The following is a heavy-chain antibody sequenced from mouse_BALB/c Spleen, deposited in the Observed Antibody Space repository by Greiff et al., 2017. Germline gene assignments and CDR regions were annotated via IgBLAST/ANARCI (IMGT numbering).Heavy chain of an antibody. Sequence: DVLLVESGGGLVKLGGSLKLSCAASGFTFSSYYMSWVRQTPEKRLELVAAINSNGGSTYYPDTVKGRVTISRDNAKNTLYLQMSSLKSEDTALYDCARHVGLGVQGYYFDYWGQGTTVTVSA. V-gene: IGHV5-6-2*01. J-gene: IGHJ2*01. D-gene: IGHD3-1*01. CDR1: GFTFSSYY. CDR2: INSNGGST. CDR3: ARHVGLGVQGYYFDY.